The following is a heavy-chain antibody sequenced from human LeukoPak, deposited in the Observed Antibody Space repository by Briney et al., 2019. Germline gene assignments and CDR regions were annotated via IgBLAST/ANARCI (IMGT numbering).Heavy chain of an antibody. J-gene: IGHJ4*02. CDR1: GFTFSNYA. Sequence: GGSLRLSCAASGFTFSNYAMSWVRQAPGKGLEWVSVVYGGGATYYADSVKGRFTISRDNSKNTLYLQMNSLRAEDTAVYYCARNYDSGSYFTDWGQGALVTVSS. CDR2: VYGGGAT. V-gene: IGHV3-53*01. CDR3: ARNYDSGSYFTD. D-gene: IGHD3-10*01.